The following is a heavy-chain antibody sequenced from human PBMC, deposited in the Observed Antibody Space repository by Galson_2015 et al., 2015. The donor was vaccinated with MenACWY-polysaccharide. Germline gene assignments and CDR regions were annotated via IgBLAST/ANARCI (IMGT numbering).Heavy chain of an antibody. V-gene: IGHV1-8*01. Sequence: SVKVSCKASGYTFTSYDINWARQATGQGLEWMGWMNPNSGNTGYAQKFQGRVTMTRSTSISTAYMELSSLSSEDTAVYFCARGSFNYYYYGMDVWGQGTTVTVSS. J-gene: IGHJ6*02. CDR1: GYTFTSYD. D-gene: IGHD2/OR15-2a*01. CDR3: ARGSFNYYYYGMDV. CDR2: MNPNSGNT.